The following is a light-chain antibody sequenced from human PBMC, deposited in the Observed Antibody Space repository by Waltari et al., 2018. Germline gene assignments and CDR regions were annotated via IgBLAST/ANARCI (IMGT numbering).Light chain of an antibody. CDR1: ENVSSHY. V-gene: IGKV3-20*01. Sequence: ETILTQSPDTLSLSPGERATLSCRTPENVSSHYLAWYQQKRGQAPRLLIYGASTRATGIPDRFSGAGSGTEFTLTISRLEPEDFAVYFCHQYGASPYTFGQGTRLEIK. CDR2: GAS. CDR3: HQYGASPYT. J-gene: IGKJ2*01.